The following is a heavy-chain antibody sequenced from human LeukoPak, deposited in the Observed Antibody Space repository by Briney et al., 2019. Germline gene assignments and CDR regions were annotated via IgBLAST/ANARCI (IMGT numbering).Heavy chain of an antibody. Sequence: SETLSLTCAVYGGSFSGYYWSWIRQPPGKGLEWIGYIYHSGSTYYNPSLKSRVTILVDRSKNQFSLKLSSVTAADTAVYYCARDRYGDHTYFDYWGQGTLVTVSS. V-gene: IGHV4-34*01. CDR3: ARDRYGDHTYFDY. J-gene: IGHJ4*02. CDR2: IYHSGST. D-gene: IGHD4-17*01. CDR1: GGSFSGYY.